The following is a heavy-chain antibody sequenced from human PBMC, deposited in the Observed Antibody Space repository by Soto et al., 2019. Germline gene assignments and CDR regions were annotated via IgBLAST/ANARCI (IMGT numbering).Heavy chain of an antibody. V-gene: IGHV3-23*01. CDR3: ANVKGWHYFDY. D-gene: IGHD6-19*01. J-gene: IGHJ4*02. Sequence: GGSLRLSCAASGFTFSSYAMSWVRQAPGKGLEWVSAISGGGGSTYYADSVKGRFTISRDNSKNTLYLQMNSLRAEDTAVYYCANVKGWHYFDYWGQGTLVTVSS. CDR1: GFTFSSYA. CDR2: ISGGGGST.